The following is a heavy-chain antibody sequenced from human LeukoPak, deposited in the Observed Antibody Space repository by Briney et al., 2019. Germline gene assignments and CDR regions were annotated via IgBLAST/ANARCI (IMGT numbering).Heavy chain of an antibody. D-gene: IGHD4-17*01. CDR2: IYYSGST. V-gene: IGHV4-59*08. Sequence: SETLSLTCTVSGGSISSYYWSWIRQPPGKGLEWIGYIYYSGSTNYNPSLKSRVTISVDTSKNQFSLKLSSVTAADTAVYYCARAQADYLGNYFDYSGQGTLVTVSS. CDR1: GGSISSYY. CDR3: ARAQADYLGNYFDY. J-gene: IGHJ4*02.